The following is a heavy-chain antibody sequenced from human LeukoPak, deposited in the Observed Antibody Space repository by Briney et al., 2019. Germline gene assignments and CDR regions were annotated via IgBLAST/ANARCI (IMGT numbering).Heavy chain of an antibody. CDR2: ISSSGST. V-gene: IGHV4-61*02. CDR3: ATSARQVAAAAVDY. Sequence: SETLSLTCTVSGDSISSGDFYWSWIRQPAGKGLEWIGRISSSGSTNYNPSLKSRVTISVDTSKNQFSLKLSSVTAADTAVYYCATSARQVAAAAVDYWGQGTLVTVSS. CDR1: GDSISSGDFY. D-gene: IGHD6-13*01. J-gene: IGHJ4*02.